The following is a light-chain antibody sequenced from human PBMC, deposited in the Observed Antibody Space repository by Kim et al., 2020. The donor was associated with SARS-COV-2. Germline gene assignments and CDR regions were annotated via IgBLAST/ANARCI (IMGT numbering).Light chain of an antibody. CDR2: NTN. Sequence: GGTVTLTSDLNSGSVSTNYDPSWYQQTPGQAPRTLIYNTNLRSSGVPDRFSGSILGNKAALTITGAQADDESDYYCALYMGRGIWVFGGGTKLTVL. CDR1: SGSVSTNYD. V-gene: IGLV8-61*01. J-gene: IGLJ3*02. CDR3: ALYMGRGIWV.